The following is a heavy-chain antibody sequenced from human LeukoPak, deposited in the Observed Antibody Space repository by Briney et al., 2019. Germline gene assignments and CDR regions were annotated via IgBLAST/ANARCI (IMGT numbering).Heavy chain of an antibody. J-gene: IGHJ4*02. CDR3: ARSSVFGRTAAGIFDY. Sequence: GGSLRLSCAASGFTFSSYSMNWVRQAPGKGLEWVSSISSSSSYIYYADSVKGRFTISRDNAKNTLYLQMNSLRAEDTAVYYCARSSVFGRTAAGIFDYWGQGTLVTVSS. V-gene: IGHV3-21*01. CDR1: GFTFSSYS. D-gene: IGHD6-13*01. CDR2: ISSSSSYI.